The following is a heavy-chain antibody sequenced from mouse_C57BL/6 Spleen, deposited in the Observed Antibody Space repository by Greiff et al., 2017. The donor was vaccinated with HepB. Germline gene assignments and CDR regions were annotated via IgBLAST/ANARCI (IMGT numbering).Heavy chain of an antibody. Sequence: QVHVKQPGAELVMPGASVKLSCKASGYTFTSYWMHWVKQRPGQGLEWIGEIDPSDSYTNYNQKFKGKSTLTVDKSSSTAYMQLSSLTSEDSAVYYCASGSSYPHWYFDVWGTGTTVTVSS. CDR1: GYTFTSYW. J-gene: IGHJ1*03. D-gene: IGHD1-1*01. V-gene: IGHV1-69*01. CDR3: ASGSSYPHWYFDV. CDR2: IDPSDSYT.